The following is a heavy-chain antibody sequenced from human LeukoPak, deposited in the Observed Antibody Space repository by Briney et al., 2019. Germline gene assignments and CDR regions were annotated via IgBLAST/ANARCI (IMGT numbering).Heavy chain of an antibody. CDR1: GFTFSDYS. Sequence: GGSLRLSCAASGFTFSDYSINWVRQAPGKGLEWLSYISSSSSAINYADSVKGRLIVSRDNARNSLYLQMNSLRAEDTALYYCARDGPAYSFDYWGQGTLVTVSS. J-gene: IGHJ4*02. CDR3: ARDGPAYSFDY. D-gene: IGHD5-18*01. V-gene: IGHV3-48*04. CDR2: ISSSSSAI.